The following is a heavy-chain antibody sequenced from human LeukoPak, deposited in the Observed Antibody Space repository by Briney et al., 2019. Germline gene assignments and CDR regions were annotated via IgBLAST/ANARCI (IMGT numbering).Heavy chain of an antibody. J-gene: IGHJ6*02. Sequence: GGSLRLSCPASGFTFSNYAMAWVRQAPGKGLEWVSSINQSGGTTYYADSVKGRFTISRDNAKNSLYLQMNSLRAEDTAVYYCARGPHDYSTYYYYYGMDVWGQGTTVTVSS. CDR1: GFTFSNYA. V-gene: IGHV3-21*01. D-gene: IGHD4-11*01. CDR3: ARGPHDYSTYYYYYGMDV. CDR2: INQSGGTT.